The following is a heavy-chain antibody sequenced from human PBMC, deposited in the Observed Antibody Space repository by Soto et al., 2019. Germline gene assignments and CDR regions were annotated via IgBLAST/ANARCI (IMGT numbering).Heavy chain of an antibody. CDR3: AKDTLITTNYWYFDL. V-gene: IGHV3-23*01. CDR2: ISGSGGST. J-gene: IGHJ2*01. Sequence: GGSLRLSCAASGFTFSSYAMSWVRQAPGKGLEWVSAISGSGGSTYYADSVKGRFTISRDNSKNTLYLQMNSLRAEDTAVYYCAKDTLITTNYWYFDLWGRGTLFTVSS. D-gene: IGHD3-22*01. CDR1: GFTFSSYA.